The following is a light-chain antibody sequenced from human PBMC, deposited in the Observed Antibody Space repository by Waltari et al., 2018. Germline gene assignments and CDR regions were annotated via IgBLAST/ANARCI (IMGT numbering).Light chain of an antibody. CDR2: DAS. J-gene: IGKJ5*01. CDR1: RTIRNK. Sequence: ETVMTQSPATLSVSPGERVTLPCRASRTIRNKLAWYQQNPGQAPRLLIYDASTRATDIPARFSGSGSGTEFTLTISSLQSEDFAVYYCQQYDNWPVTFGQGTRLEIK. CDR3: QQYDNWPVT. V-gene: IGKV3-15*01.